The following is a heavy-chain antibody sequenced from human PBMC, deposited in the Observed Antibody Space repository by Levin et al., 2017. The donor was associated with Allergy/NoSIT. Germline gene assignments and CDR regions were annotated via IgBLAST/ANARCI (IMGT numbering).Heavy chain of an antibody. J-gene: IGHJ4*02. CDR2: ISSSSSYT. V-gene: IGHV3-11*03. Sequence: GESLKISCAASGFTFSDYYMSWIRQAPGKGLEWVSYISSSSSYTNYADSVKGRFTISRDNAKNSLYLQMNSLRAEDTAVYYCARQKYGSGRRGFDYWGQGTLVTVSS. D-gene: IGHD3-10*01. CDR3: ARQKYGSGRRGFDY. CDR1: GFTFSDYY.